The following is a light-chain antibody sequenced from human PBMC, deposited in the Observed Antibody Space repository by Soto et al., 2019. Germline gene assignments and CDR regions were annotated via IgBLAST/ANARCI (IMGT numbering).Light chain of an antibody. CDR2: RND. CDR1: TSNIGYNF. V-gene: IGLV1-47*01. CDR3: AAWDGSLSAWV. Sequence: QSVLTQPPSTTGTPGQRVTISCSGRTSNIGYNFVYWYQHLLGTAPKLLIYRNDERPSGVPDRFSGSKSGTSASLAISGLRSEDEADYYCAAWDGSLSAWVFGGGTKLTVL. J-gene: IGLJ3*02.